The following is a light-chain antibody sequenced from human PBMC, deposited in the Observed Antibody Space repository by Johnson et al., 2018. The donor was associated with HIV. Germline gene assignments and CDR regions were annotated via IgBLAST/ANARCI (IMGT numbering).Light chain of an antibody. V-gene: IGLV1-51*01. CDR1: SSNIGNNY. CDR3: GTWDSSPSAGF. J-gene: IGLJ1*01. CDR2: DNN. Sequence: QSVLKQPPSVSAAPGQKVTISCSGSSSNIGNNYVSWYQQIPGTAPKLLIYDNNKRPSGIPDRFSGSKSGTSATLGITGLQTGDEADYYCGTWDSSPSAGFCGTGTKVTVL.